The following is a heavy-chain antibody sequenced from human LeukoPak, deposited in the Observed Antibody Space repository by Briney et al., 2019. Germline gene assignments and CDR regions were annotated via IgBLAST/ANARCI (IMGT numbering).Heavy chain of an antibody. V-gene: IGHV3-30*02. CDR3: AKDFPSSSWYGIVEDY. D-gene: IGHD6-13*01. CDR2: IRYDGSNK. J-gene: IGHJ4*02. Sequence: RSGGSLRLSCAASGFTFSSYGMHWVRQAPGKGLKWVAFIRYDGSNKYYADSVKGRFTISRDNSKNTLYLQMNSLRAEDTAVYYCAKDFPSSSWYGIVEDYWGQGTLVTVSS. CDR1: GFTFSSYG.